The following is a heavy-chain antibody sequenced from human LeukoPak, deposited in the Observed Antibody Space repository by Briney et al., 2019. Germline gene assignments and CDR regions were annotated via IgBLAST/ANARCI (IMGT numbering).Heavy chain of an antibody. J-gene: IGHJ4*02. Sequence: PGGSLRLSCAASGFTVSSNFMSWVRQAPGKGLEWVSVIYSADTTYYSDSVKGRYTISRDNSTNTLYLQMNSLRVEDTAVYCCAIRLQDSRGYYLDYWGQGTLVTVSS. CDR3: AIRLQDSRGYYLDY. D-gene: IGHD3-22*01. CDR2: IYSADTT. CDR1: GFTVSSNF. V-gene: IGHV3-53*01.